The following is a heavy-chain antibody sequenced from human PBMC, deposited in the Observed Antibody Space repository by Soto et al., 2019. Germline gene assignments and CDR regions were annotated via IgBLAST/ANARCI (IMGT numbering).Heavy chain of an antibody. D-gene: IGHD3-22*01. CDR2: ISGSGGST. J-gene: IGHJ5*02. V-gene: IGHV3-23*01. CDR1: GFTFSSYA. Sequence: EVQLLESGGGLVQPGGSLRLSCAASGFTFSSYAMSWVRQAPGKGLEWVSAISGSGGSTYYADSVKGRFTNSRDNSKNTLSLQMNSLRAEDTAVYYCAKDRFRDYYDTSASWFDPWGQGTLVTVSS. CDR3: AKDRFRDYYDTSASWFDP.